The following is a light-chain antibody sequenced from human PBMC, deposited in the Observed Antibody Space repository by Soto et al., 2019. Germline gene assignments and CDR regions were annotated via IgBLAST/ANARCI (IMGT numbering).Light chain of an antibody. Sequence: QSALTQPASVSGSPGQSITISCTETSSDVGGYNYVSWYQQHPGKATKLMIYNVNNRPSGVSNRFSGSKSGNTASLTISGLQAEDEADYYCNSYTSNNTHVFGTGTKLTVL. J-gene: IGLJ1*01. CDR2: NVN. CDR1: SSDVGGYNY. CDR3: NSYTSNNTHV. V-gene: IGLV2-14*01.